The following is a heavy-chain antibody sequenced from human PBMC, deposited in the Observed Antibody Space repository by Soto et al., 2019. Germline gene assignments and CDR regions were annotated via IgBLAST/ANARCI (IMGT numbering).Heavy chain of an antibody. CDR1: GFSLSTSRAA. CDR2: IYLDGDK. D-gene: IGHD3-16*01. J-gene: IGHJ5*02. Sequence: QINLIESGPTLVKPTQTLTLTCTFSGFSLSTSRAAVGWVRQPPGRALAWLALIYLDGDKRYNASLGNRLTISRDTSMTQAVRTSSNVDPADTATYYCAHRATMTTFGLIIDNGIWFDPWGQGTRVNVSA. V-gene: IGHV2-5*02. CDR3: AHRATMTTFGLIIDNGIWFDP.